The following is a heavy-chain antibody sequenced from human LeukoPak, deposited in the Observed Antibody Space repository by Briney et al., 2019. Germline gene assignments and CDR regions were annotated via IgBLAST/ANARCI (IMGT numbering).Heavy chain of an antibody. Sequence: PGGSLRLSCAASGFTFSSYSMNWVRQAPGKGLEWVSSTSSSSSYIYYADSVKGRFTISRDNAKNSLYLQMNSLRGEDTGVYYCARDPPGYCSSTSCHNGDYWGQGTLVTVSS. CDR1: GFTFSSYS. CDR2: TSSSSSYI. D-gene: IGHD2-2*02. CDR3: ARDPPGYCSSTSCHNGDY. J-gene: IGHJ4*02. V-gene: IGHV3-21*01.